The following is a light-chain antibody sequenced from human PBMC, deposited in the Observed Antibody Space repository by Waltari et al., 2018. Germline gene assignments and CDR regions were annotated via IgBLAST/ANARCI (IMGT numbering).Light chain of an antibody. J-gene: IGKJ2*01. V-gene: IGKV2D-29*01. CDR2: RVS. Sequence: IVMTQTPLSLSVTPGQSAAISCTPIQSLLKSDVANHLFCYLQKPGQTPQLLIYRVSNRFSGVPDRFSGSGSGTDFTLRISRMEAEDVGVYYCVQSLELPYTFGQGTKLEI. CDR3: VQSLELPYT. CDR1: QSLLKSDVANH.